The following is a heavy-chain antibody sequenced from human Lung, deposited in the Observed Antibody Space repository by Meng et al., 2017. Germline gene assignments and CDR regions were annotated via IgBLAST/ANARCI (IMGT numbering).Heavy chain of an antibody. CDR1: GGTFTTYT. Sequence: QVQLVQSGSEGKKPGSSVKGSCKASGGTFTTYTFNWVRQAPGHGLDWMGQIIPVLGIANYAQKFQGRVTITADKSTSTAYMELSSLTHDDTAIYFCATEYCGSTSCYVDFWGQGTLVTVSS. V-gene: IGHV1-69*10. CDR3: ATEYCGSTSCYVDF. D-gene: IGHD2-2*01. CDR2: IIPVLGIA. J-gene: IGHJ4*02.